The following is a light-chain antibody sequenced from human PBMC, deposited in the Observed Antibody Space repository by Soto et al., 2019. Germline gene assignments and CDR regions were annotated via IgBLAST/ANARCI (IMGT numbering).Light chain of an antibody. CDR1: SSDVGGYNY. CDR3: CSYTSSSTPWV. Sequence: ARGSPYPGKKNTIFCTGTSSDVGGYNYVSWYQQHPGKAPTLMICDVSDRPSGVSNRFSASKSGNTASLTISGLQAEDEADYYYCSYTSSSTPWVFGTGTKVTVL. CDR2: DVS. V-gene: IGLV2-14*03. J-gene: IGLJ1*01.